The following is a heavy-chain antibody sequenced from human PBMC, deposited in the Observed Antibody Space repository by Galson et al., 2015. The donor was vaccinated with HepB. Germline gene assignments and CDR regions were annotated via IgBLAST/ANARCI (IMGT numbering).Heavy chain of an antibody. D-gene: IGHD4-11*01. CDR1: GFMFSSYG. CDR3: AKDRSLGDYSDMDV. CDR2: ISGSGGKI. V-gene: IGHV3-23*01. Sequence: SLRLSCAASGFMFSSYGMTWVRQAPGKGLEWVSSISGSGGKIYYAEFVKGRFTISRDNSKNLVFLEMNSLRAEDTALYYCAKDRSLGDYSDMDVWGKGTTVTVSS. J-gene: IGHJ6*03.